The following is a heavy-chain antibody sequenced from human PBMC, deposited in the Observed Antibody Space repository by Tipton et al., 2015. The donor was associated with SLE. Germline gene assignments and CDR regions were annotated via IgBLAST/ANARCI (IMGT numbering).Heavy chain of an antibody. Sequence: GSLRLSCAASGFTFSSYWMHWVRQAPGKGLVWVSCINSDGSSTNYADSVKGRLTISRDNAKNTLYLQMNSLRAEDTAVYFCTSGISWAYWGQGTLVTVSS. CDR3: TSGISWAY. J-gene: IGHJ4*02. CDR1: GFTFSSYW. D-gene: IGHD6-13*01. V-gene: IGHV3-74*01. CDR2: INSDGSST.